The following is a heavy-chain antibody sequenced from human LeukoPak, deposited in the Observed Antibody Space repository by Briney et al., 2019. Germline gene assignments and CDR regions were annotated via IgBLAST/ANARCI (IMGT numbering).Heavy chain of an antibody. CDR1: GFTFSSYS. CDR2: IWYDGSQE. J-gene: IGHJ4*02. V-gene: IGHV3-33*08. CDR3: ARDLAAARLDF. D-gene: IGHD6-6*01. Sequence: PGGSLRLSCAASGFTFSSYSMNWVRQAPGKGLEWVANIWYDGSQEYYADTVKGRFTISRDISKNTLYLQMNSLRAEDTAVYYCARDLAAARLDFRGQGTLVTVSS.